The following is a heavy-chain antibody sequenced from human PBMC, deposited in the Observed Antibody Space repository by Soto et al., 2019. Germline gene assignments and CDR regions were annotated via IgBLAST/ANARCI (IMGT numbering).Heavy chain of an antibody. CDR2: IYRTGST. CDR1: GGSFTSNNW. D-gene: IGHD1-7*01. CDR3: ASRDPGTSVDY. J-gene: IGHJ4*02. Sequence: TQSLTCAVSGGSFTSNNWWTWVRQPPGQGLEWIGEIYRTGSTNYNPSLKSRVTISLDKSENQFSLKVTSLTAADTAVYYCASRDPGTSVDYWGQGTLVTVSS. V-gene: IGHV4-4*02.